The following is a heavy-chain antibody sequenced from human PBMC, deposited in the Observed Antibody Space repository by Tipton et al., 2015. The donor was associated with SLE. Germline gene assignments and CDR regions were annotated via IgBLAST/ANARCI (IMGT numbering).Heavy chain of an antibody. Sequence: LSCTVSGGSISSSSYYWGWIRQPPGEGLEWIGSIYYSGSTNYNPSLKSRVTISVDTSKNQFSLKLSSVTAADTAVYYCARAVAGYFDYWGQGTLVTVSS. CDR2: IYYSGST. V-gene: IGHV4-39*07. D-gene: IGHD6-19*01. CDR3: ARAVAGYFDY. CDR1: GGSISSSSYY. J-gene: IGHJ4*02.